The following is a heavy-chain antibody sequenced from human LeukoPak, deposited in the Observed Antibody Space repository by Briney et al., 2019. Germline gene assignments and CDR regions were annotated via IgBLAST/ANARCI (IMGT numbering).Heavy chain of an antibody. CDR3: AKAWGEGARVERDDFDI. V-gene: IGHV3-13*01. J-gene: IGHJ3*02. CDR2: IGSAGDT. CDR1: GFTFSSYG. D-gene: IGHD3-16*01. Sequence: GGSLRLSCAASGFTFSSYGMHWVRHTTGEGLEWVSAIGSAGDTYYSVSARGRFTISRDNAKNSLYLQMNSLRAGDTAVYYCAKAWGEGARVERDDFDIWGRGTLVTVSS.